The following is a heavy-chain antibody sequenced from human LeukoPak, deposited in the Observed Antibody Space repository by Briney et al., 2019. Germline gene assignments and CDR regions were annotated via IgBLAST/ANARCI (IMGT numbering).Heavy chain of an antibody. D-gene: IGHD5-24*01. V-gene: IGHV3-9*01. CDR2: ISWNSGSI. CDR1: GFTFDDYA. Sequence: SLSLSCAASGFTFDDYAMHWVRQAPGKGLEWVSGISWNSGSIGYADSAKGRFTISRDNAKNSLYLQMNSLRAEDTALYYCAKDGPCDRKMATSTTKYGMDVWGQGTTVTVSS. CDR3: AKDGPCDRKMATSTTKYGMDV. J-gene: IGHJ6*02.